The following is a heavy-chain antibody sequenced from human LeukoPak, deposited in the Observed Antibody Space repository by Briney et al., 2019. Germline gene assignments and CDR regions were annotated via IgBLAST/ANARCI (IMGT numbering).Heavy chain of an antibody. J-gene: IGHJ5*02. D-gene: IGHD3-16*01. V-gene: IGHV3-9*01. CDR3: AKDPQITFGGVP. Sequence: SGGSLRLSCAASGFTFDDYAMHWVRQAPGKGLEWVSGISWNSGSIGYADSVKGRFTISRDNAKNSLYLQMNNLRAEDTAVYYCAKDPQITFGGVPWGQGTLVTVSS. CDR2: ISWNSGSI. CDR1: GFTFDDYA.